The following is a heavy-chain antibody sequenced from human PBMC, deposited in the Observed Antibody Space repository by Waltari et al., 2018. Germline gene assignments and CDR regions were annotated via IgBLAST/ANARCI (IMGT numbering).Heavy chain of an antibody. D-gene: IGHD2-2*01. J-gene: IGHJ4*02. CDR2: IYHSGST. CDR3: AGGRRGVVVPAAIAPFDY. CDR1: GYSISSGYY. Sequence: QVQLQESGPGLVTPSETLSLTCTVSGYSISSGYYWGWIRQPPGKGLEWIGSIYHSGSTYYNPSLKSRVTISVDTSKNQFSLKLSSVTAADTAVYYCAGGRRGVVVPAAIAPFDYWGQGTLVTVSS. V-gene: IGHV4-38-2*02.